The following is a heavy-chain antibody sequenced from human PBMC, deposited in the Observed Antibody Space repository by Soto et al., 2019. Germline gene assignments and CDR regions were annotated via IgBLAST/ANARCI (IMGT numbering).Heavy chain of an antibody. CDR3: VREPRYCSGGSCSIMGDAFDI. Sequence: PGGSLRLSCAASGFTFSSYDMHWVRQATGKGLEWVSAIGTAGDTYYPGSVKGRFTISRENAKNSLYLQMNSLRAEDTAVYYCVREPRYCSGGSCSIMGDAFDIWGQGTMVTVSS. CDR1: GFTFSSYD. V-gene: IGHV3-13*01. CDR2: IGTAGDT. J-gene: IGHJ3*02. D-gene: IGHD2-15*01.